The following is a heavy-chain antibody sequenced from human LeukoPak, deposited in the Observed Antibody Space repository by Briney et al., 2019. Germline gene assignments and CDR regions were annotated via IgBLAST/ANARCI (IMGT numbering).Heavy chain of an antibody. CDR1: GFTFSSYS. CDR3: ARGLTYDSSGYSDAFDI. CDR2: ISSSSSII. D-gene: IGHD3-22*01. V-gene: IGHV3-48*02. J-gene: IGHJ3*02. Sequence: GGSLRLSCAASGFTFSSYSMNWVRQAPGKGLEWVSYISSSSSIIYYANSVKGRFTISRDNAKNSLYLQMNSLRDEDTAVYYCARGLTYDSSGYSDAFDIWGQGTMVTVSS.